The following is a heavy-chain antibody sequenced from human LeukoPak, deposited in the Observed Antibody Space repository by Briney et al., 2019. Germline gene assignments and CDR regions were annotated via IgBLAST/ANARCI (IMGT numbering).Heavy chain of an antibody. V-gene: IGHV1-18*01. J-gene: IGHJ4*02. CDR1: GYTFTSYG. CDR3: ARVSSGWTLFDY. Sequence: ASVKVSCKASGYTFTSYGISWVRQAPGQGLERMGWISAYNGNTNYAQKLQGRVTMTTDTSTSTAYMELRSLRSDDTAVYYCARVSSGWTLFDYWGQGTLVTVSS. D-gene: IGHD6-19*01. CDR2: ISAYNGNT.